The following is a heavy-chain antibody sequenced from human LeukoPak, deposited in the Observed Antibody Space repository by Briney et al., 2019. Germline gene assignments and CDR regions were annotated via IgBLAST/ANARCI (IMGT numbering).Heavy chain of an antibody. J-gene: IGHJ3*02. CDR2: IYSSGST. CDR3: ARARGIAAAAFDI. CDR1: GGSISSYY. Sequence: SETLFLTCTVSGGSISSYYWSWIRQPAGKGLEWIGRIYSSGSTNYNPSLKSRVTMSVDRSKNQFSLKLSSVTAADTAVYYCARARGIAAAAFDIWGQGTMVTVSS. V-gene: IGHV4-4*07. D-gene: IGHD6-13*01.